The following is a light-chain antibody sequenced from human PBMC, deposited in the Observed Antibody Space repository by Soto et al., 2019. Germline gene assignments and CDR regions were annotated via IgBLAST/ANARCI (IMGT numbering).Light chain of an antibody. CDR1: QSINRD. J-gene: IGKJ4*01. CDR2: AAF. Sequence: DIQMTQSPFSLSASVGDRITITCRASQSINRDLNCYQQKPGKAPNLLIYAAFTLESGVPSRFSGSGSGTDFTLTISSLQLEDFATNYCQQNYSTPLAFGGGTKVDIK. V-gene: IGKV1-39*01. CDR3: QQNYSTPLA.